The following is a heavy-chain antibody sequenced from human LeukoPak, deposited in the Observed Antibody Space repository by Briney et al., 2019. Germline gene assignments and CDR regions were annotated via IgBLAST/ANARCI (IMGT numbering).Heavy chain of an antibody. CDR3: ARVQDGSSWYEYFQH. CDR1: GFTVSSNY. D-gene: IGHD6-13*01. V-gene: IGHV3-23*01. CDR2: ISGSGGST. Sequence: GGSLRLSCAASGFTVSSNYMSWVRQAPGKGLEWVSAISGSGGSTYYADSVKGRFTISRDNSKNTLYLQMNSLRAEDTAVYYCARVQDGSSWYEYFQHWGQGTLVTVSS. J-gene: IGHJ1*01.